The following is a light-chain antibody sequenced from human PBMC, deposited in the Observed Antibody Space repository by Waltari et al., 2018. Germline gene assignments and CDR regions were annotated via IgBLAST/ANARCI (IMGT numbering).Light chain of an antibody. Sequence: SYVLTQPPSVSVAPGKTARITCGGGNIGSRSVHWYQQKPGQAPVLAVSDDGPRPSGIPERFSGSNSGNTATLTISRVEAGDEADYYCQVWDSSSEHVIFGGGTKLTVL. CDR2: DDG. CDR1: NIGSRS. J-gene: IGLJ2*01. V-gene: IGLV3-21*03. CDR3: QVWDSSSEHVI.